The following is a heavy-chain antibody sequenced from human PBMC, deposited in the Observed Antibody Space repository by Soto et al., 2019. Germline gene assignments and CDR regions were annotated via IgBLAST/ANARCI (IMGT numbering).Heavy chain of an antibody. J-gene: IGHJ6*02. CDR3: ARDKDYGDYGEGRYYYGMDV. CDR2: IKQDGSEK. CDR1: GFTFSSYW. V-gene: IGHV3-7*03. D-gene: IGHD4-17*01. Sequence: GGSLRLSCAASGFTFSSYWMSWVRQAPGQGLEWVANIKQDGSEKYYVDSVKGRFTISRDNAKNSLYLQMNSLRAEDTAVYYCARDKDYGDYGEGRYYYGMDVWGQGTTVTVSS.